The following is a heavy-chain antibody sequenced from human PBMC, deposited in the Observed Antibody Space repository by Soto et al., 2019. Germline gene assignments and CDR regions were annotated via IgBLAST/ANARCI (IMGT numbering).Heavy chain of an antibody. Sequence: RASVKVSCKASGGTFSSYAISWVRQAPGQGLEWMGGIIPIFGTANYAQKFQGRVTITADESTSTAYMELSSLRSEDTAVYYCARPYYPYYDFWCGSRRDYYYGMDVWGQGTTVTVSS. CDR2: IIPIFGTA. CDR1: GGTFSSYA. CDR3: ARPYYPYYDFWCGSRRDYYYGMDV. D-gene: IGHD3-3*01. J-gene: IGHJ6*02. V-gene: IGHV1-69*13.